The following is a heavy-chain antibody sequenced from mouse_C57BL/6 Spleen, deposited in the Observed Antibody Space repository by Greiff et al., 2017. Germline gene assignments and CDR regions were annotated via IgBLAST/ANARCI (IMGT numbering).Heavy chain of an antibody. J-gene: IGHJ2*01. CDR2: IHPNSGST. CDR1: GYTFTSYW. Sequence: QVQLQQPGAELVKPGASVKLSCKASGYTFTSYWMHWVKQRPGQGLEWIGMIHPNSGSTNYNEKFKSKATLTVDKSSSTAYMQLSSLTSEDSAVYYCAIITTVVGRDYFDYWGQGTTLTVSS. D-gene: IGHD1-1*01. CDR3: AIITTVVGRDYFDY. V-gene: IGHV1-64*01.